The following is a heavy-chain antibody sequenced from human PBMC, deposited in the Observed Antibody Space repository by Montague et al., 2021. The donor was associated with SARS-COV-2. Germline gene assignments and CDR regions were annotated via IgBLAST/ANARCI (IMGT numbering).Heavy chain of an antibody. CDR1: GFTFSSYG. V-gene: IGHV3-30-3*01. D-gene: IGHD5-24*01. CDR3: ARESSIDEKGMGLDY. J-gene: IGHJ4*02. Sequence: SLRLSCAASGFTFSSYGMHWVRQAPGKGLEWATLISYDGSNKYHADSVKGRFTISRDNSKNTLYLQMSSLRAEDTAVYYCARESSIDEKGMGLDYWGQGT. CDR2: ISYDGSNK.